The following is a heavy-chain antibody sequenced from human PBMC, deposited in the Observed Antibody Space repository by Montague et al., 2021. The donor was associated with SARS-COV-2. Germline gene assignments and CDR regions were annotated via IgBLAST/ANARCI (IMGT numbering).Heavy chain of an antibody. CDR2: IYHSGTT. D-gene: IGHD2-21*01. J-gene: IGHJ4*02. V-gene: IGHV4-38-2*02. Sequence: SETLSLTCTVSGDSITNNYYWGWIRQPPGKGLEWIGTIYHSGTTHYNPSLKRRVTISVDTSNNQFSLKLTSVTAADTAVYYCARRHIVASNRAFDYWGQGTLVTVSS. CDR3: ARRHIVASNRAFDY. CDR1: GDSITNNYY.